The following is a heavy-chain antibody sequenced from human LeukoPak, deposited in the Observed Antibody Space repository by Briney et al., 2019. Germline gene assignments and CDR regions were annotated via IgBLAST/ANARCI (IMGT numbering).Heavy chain of an antibody. Sequence: PSETLSLTCTVSGGSICSYYWSWIRQPAGKGLEWIGRIYTSGSTNYNPSLKSRVTMSVDTSKNQFSLKLSSVTAADTAVYYCAREGAYGSGSQTYYYYYMDVWGKGTTVTVSS. CDR3: AREGAYGSGSQTYYYYYMDV. CDR1: GGSICSYY. J-gene: IGHJ6*03. D-gene: IGHD3-10*01. CDR2: IYTSGST. V-gene: IGHV4-4*07.